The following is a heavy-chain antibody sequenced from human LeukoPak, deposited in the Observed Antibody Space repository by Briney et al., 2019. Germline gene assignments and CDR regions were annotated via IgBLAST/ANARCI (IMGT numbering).Heavy chain of an antibody. D-gene: IGHD3-10*01. CDR1: GYTFTGYY. CDR3: ARRGISYGSGSYYNDY. V-gene: IGHV1-2*02. J-gene: IGHJ4*02. Sequence: GASVKVSCKASGYTFTGYYMHWVRQAPGQGLEWMGWINPNSGGTNYAQSFQGRVTMTRDTSTSTAYMELSRLRSDDTAVYYCARRGISYGSGSYYNDYWGQGALVTVSS. CDR2: INPNSGGT.